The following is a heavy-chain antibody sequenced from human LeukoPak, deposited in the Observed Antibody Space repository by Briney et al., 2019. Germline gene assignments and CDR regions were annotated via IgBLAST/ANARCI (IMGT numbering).Heavy chain of an antibody. V-gene: IGHV3-23*01. CDR1: GFTFSSYG. CDR2: ISGSGGST. CDR3: AKDYGLLWFGELDYFDY. D-gene: IGHD3-10*01. Sequence: PGGSLRLSCAASGFTFSSYGMSWVRQAPGKGLEWVSAISGSGGSTYYADSVKGRFTISRDNSKNTLYLQMNSLRAEDTAVYYCAKDYGLLWFGELDYFDYWGQGTLVTVSS. J-gene: IGHJ4*02.